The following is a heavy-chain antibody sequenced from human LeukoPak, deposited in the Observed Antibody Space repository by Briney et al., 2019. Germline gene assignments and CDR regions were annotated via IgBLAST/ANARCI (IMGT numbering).Heavy chain of an antibody. J-gene: IGHJ4*02. Sequence: GGSLRLSCAASGFTFSSYNMNWVRQAPGKGLEWVSSISSSSSYIYYADSVKGRFTISRDNAKNSLYLQMNSLRAEDTAVYYCATKKDQWLVLDGGGALDYWGQGTLVTVSS. V-gene: IGHV3-21*01. CDR1: GFTFSSYN. CDR3: ATKKDQWLVLDGGGALDY. D-gene: IGHD6-19*01. CDR2: ISSSSSYI.